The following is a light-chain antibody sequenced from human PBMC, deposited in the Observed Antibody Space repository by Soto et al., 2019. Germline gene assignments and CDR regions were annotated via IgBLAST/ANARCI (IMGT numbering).Light chain of an antibody. J-gene: IGLJ2*01. CDR2: EGS. CDR1: SSDVGNYNL. CDR3: CSYPGGYTDVV. V-gene: IGLV2-23*01. Sequence: QSVLTQPASVSGSPGQSITISCTGTSSDVGNYNLVSWYQQHPGKPPRLMIYEGSKRPSGVSNRFSGSKSGNTASLTISGLQAEDEADYHCCSYPGGYTDVVFGGGTKLTVL.